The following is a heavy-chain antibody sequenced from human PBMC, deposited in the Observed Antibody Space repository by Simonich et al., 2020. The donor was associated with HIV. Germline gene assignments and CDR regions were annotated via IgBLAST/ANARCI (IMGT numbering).Heavy chain of an antibody. Sequence: QVHLQQWGAGLLKPSETLSLTCAVYGGSLRCYYWSWIRQPPGKGLEWIGEINHSGSTDYNPSLKSRVTISVDTSKNQFSLTLSSVTAADTALYYFARRTGYDLDYWGQGTLVTVSS. CDR3: ARRTGYDLDY. CDR2: INHSGST. J-gene: IGHJ4*02. V-gene: IGHV4-34*01. D-gene: IGHD5-12*01. CDR1: GGSLRCYY.